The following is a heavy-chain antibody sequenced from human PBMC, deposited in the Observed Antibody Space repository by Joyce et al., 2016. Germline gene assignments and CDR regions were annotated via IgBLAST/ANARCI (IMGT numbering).Heavy chain of an antibody. J-gene: IGHJ4*02. CDR1: GYTFTSYG. Sequence: QVQLVQSGAEMKKPGASVKVSCKASGYTFTSYGITWVRQAPGQGLEWMGWINSYNADTNYAQRLQGRVTMTTDTSTSTAYMELRSLRSDDTAVYYCARDRGRSWPFDYWGQGTLVTVSS. D-gene: IGHD6-13*01. CDR3: ARDRGRSWPFDY. V-gene: IGHV1-18*01. CDR2: INSYNADT.